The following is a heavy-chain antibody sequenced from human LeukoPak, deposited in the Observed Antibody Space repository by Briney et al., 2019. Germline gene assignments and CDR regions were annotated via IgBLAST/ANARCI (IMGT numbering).Heavy chain of an antibody. D-gene: IGHD1-20*01. J-gene: IGHJ4*02. V-gene: IGHV3-23*01. Sequence: GGSLRLSCAASGFTLSSYAMSWVRQAPGKGLEGVSTISGSGGTTYYAGSVKGRFTISRDNSKNTLYLQMNSLRAEDTAIYYCTKRRGATNNWSFHYWGQGTLVTVSS. CDR3: TKRRGATNNWSFHY. CDR1: GFTLSSYA. CDR2: ISGSGGTT.